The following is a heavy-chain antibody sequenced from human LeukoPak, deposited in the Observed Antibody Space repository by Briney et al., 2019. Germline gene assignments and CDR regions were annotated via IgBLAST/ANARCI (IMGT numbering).Heavy chain of an antibody. CDR1: GVSISSYY. CDR2: IYYSGST. V-gene: IGHV4-59*01. D-gene: IGHD5-24*01. CDR3: ARGKSSFRDGYNLVLDY. J-gene: IGHJ4*02. Sequence: KASETLSLTCTVSGVSISSYYWSWIRQPPGKGLEWIGYIYYSGSTNYNPSLKSRVTISVDTSKNQFSLKLSSVTAADTAVYYCARGKSSFRDGYNLVLDYWGQGTLVTVSS.